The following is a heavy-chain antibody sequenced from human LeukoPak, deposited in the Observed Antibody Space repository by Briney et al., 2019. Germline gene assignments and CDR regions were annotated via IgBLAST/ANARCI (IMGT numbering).Heavy chain of an antibody. CDR1: GGSISSHY. Sequence: MTSETLSLTCTVSGGSISSHYWSWIRQPPGKGLEWIGYIYYSGSTNYNPSLKSRVTISVDTSKNQFSLKLSSVTAADTAVYYCARGGNYFDYWGQGTLVTVSS. CDR3: ARGGNYFDY. CDR2: IYYSGST. D-gene: IGHD2-15*01. V-gene: IGHV4-59*11. J-gene: IGHJ4*02.